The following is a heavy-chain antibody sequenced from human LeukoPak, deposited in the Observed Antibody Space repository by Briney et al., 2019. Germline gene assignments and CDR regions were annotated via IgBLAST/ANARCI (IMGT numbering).Heavy chain of an antibody. CDR1: GFSLSNYW. CDR2: IKQDGSEK. Sequence: GGSLRLSCAASGFSLSNYWMDWVRQAPGRGLEWVANIKQDGSEKNCLDSVKGRFTISRDNAQNSLYLQMNSLRVEDTAVYYCTRSLDRWGQGTLVTVSS. D-gene: IGHD2-2*03. V-gene: IGHV3-7*01. J-gene: IGHJ4*02. CDR3: TRSLDR.